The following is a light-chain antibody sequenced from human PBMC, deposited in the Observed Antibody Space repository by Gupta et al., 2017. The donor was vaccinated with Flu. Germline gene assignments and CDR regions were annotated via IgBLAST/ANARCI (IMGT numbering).Light chain of an antibody. CDR3: ETYATSNTYV. J-gene: IGLJ1*01. CDR2: DVD. CDR1: SSDVGAYNY. Sequence: SSDVGAYNYVSWYQQHPGKAPKLLIYDVDNRPSGVSNRFSGSKSGNTASLTISGLHAEDEADYYCETYATSNTYVFGTGTKITVL. V-gene: IGLV2-14*03.